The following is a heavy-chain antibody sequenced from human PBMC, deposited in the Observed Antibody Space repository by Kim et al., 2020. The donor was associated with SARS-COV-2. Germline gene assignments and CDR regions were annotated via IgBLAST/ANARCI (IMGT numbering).Heavy chain of an antibody. D-gene: IGHD3-3*01. CDR3: ARVQGSKIFGVVISSSFDY. CDR1: AFTFSDYY. J-gene: IGHJ4*02. CDR2: ISSSGSTI. Sequence: GGSLRLSCAASAFTFSDYYMCWIRQAPGKGLEWVSYISSSGSTIYYADSVKGRFTISRDNAKNSLYLQMNSLRAEDTAVYYCARVQGSKIFGVVISSSFDYWGQGTLVTVSS. V-gene: IGHV3-11*01.